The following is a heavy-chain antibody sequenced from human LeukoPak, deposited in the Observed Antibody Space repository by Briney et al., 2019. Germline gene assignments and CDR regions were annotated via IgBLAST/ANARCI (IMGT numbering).Heavy chain of an antibody. Sequence: PGGSLRLSCAASGFTFSSYSMDWVRQAPGKGLEWVSSISSSSSYIYYADSVKGRFTISRDNAKNSLYLQMNSLRAEDTAVYYCARDGYYYGSGSYLRGQGTLVTVSS. D-gene: IGHD3-10*01. V-gene: IGHV3-21*01. CDR1: GFTFSSYS. CDR2: ISSSSSYI. J-gene: IGHJ4*02. CDR3: ARDGYYYGSGSYL.